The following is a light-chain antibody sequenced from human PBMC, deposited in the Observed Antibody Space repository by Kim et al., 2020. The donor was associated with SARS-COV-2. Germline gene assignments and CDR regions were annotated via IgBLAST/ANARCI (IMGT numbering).Light chain of an antibody. J-gene: IGLJ1*01. CDR1: SSDVGGYNY. Sequence: QSITISCTGTSSDVGGYNYVSWYQQTPGKAPKLMIYDVSKRPSGVSNRFSGSKSGNTASLTISGLQAEDEADYYCSSYTSSSTYVFGTGTKVTVL. CDR2: DVS. V-gene: IGLV2-14*04. CDR3: SSYTSSSTYV.